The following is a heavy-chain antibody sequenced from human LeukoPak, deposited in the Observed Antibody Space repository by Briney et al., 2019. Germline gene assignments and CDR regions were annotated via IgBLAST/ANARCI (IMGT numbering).Heavy chain of an antibody. CDR2: IWYDGSNK. Sequence: PGGSLRLSCAASGFTFSSYGMHWVRQAPGKGLEWVAVIWYDGSNKYYADSVKGRFTISRDNSKNTLYLQMNSLRAEDTAVYYCARDGGRWNWNDETFDYWGQGTLVTVSS. J-gene: IGHJ4*02. V-gene: IGHV3-33*01. CDR1: GFTFSSYG. D-gene: IGHD1-1*01. CDR3: ARDGGRWNWNDETFDY.